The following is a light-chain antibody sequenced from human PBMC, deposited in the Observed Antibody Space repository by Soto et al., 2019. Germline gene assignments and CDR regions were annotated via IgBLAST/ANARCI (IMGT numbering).Light chain of an antibody. CDR2: DTT. CDR1: TGDVTSYHY. Sequence: QAVVTQEPSLTGSPGGTVTLTCGSSTGDVTSYHYPYWFQHKTGQAPRTLIFDTTNKHSRTPIRFSGSLLGGNAALTLSGALPEDEDEYSCLLSTSGARIFGGGTKLTVL. J-gene: IGLJ2*01. CDR3: LLSTSGARI. V-gene: IGLV7-46*01.